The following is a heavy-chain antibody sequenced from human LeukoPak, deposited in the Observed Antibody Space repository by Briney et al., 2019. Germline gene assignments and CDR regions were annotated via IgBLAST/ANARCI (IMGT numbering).Heavy chain of an antibody. CDR3: AKGPIFGVAGGIDY. CDR1: GFTFSSYA. Sequence: GGSLRLSCAASGFTFSSYAMSWVRQAPGKGLEWVSAISGSGGSTYYADSVKGRFTISRDNSKNTLYLQMNSLRAEDTAVYYCAKGPIFGVAGGIDYWGQGTLVTVSS. D-gene: IGHD3-3*01. J-gene: IGHJ4*02. V-gene: IGHV3-23*01. CDR2: ISGSGGST.